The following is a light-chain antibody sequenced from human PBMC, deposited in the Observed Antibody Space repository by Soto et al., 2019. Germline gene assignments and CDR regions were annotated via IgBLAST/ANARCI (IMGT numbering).Light chain of an antibody. V-gene: IGKV1-5*01. CDR1: QSISSW. CDR3: LQDYFSPWT. Sequence: DIQMTQSASTLSASIGDRVTITCRASQSISSWLAWYQQKQGKAPKHVIYAASSLQSGVPSRFSGSGSGTDFTLTISSLQPEDFATYYCLQDYFSPWTFGQGTKVDI. J-gene: IGKJ1*01. CDR2: AAS.